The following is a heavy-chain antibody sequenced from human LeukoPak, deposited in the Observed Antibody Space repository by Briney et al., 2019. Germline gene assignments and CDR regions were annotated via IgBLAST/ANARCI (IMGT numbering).Heavy chain of an antibody. V-gene: IGHV3-21*01. CDR1: GFTFSSYS. J-gene: IGHJ4*02. CDR2: ISSSSSYI. D-gene: IGHD2-15*01. Sequence: GGSLRLSCAASGFTFSSYSMNWVRQAPGKGLEWVSSISSSSSYIYYADSVKGRFTISRDNAKNSLYLQMNSLRAEVTAVYYCARVSSVVRDYWGQGTLVTVSS. CDR3: ARVSSVVRDY.